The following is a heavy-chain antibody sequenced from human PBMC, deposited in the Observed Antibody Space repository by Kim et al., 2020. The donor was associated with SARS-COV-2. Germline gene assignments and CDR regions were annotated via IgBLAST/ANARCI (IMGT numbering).Heavy chain of an antibody. Sequence: SETLSLTCAVYGGSFSGYYWSWIRQPPGKGLEWIGEINHSGSTNYNPSLKSRVTTSVDTSPNQFSLKLSSVTAADTAVYYCASQRITMVQGAGYYFDYWG. CDR2: INHSGST. CDR3: ASQRITMVQGAGYYFDY. CDR1: GGSFSGYY. J-gene: IGHJ4*01. D-gene: IGHD3-10*01. V-gene: IGHV4-34*01.